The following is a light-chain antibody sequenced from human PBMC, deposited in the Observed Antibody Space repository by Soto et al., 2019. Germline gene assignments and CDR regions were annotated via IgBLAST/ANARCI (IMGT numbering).Light chain of an antibody. CDR3: QHYNSYSEA. CDR2: KAS. Sequence: DIQMTQSPSTLSGSVGDRVTITSRASQPISVWLAWYQQKPGKAPKLLIYKASTLKSGVPSRFSGSGSGTEFTLTISSLQPDDFATYYCQHYNSYSEAFGQGTKVELK. CDR1: QPISVW. V-gene: IGKV1-5*03. J-gene: IGKJ1*01.